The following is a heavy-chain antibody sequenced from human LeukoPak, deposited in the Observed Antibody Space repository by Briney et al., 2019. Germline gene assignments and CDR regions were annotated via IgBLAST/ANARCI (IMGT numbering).Heavy chain of an antibody. Sequence: SETLSLTCTVSGGSISSYYWSWIRQPAGKGLEWIGRIYTSGSTNYNPSLKSRVTMSVDTSKNQFSLKLSSVTAADTAVYYCAREGSYYDILTGYYTPYYFDYWGQGTLVTVSS. V-gene: IGHV4-4*07. CDR2: IYTSGST. CDR3: AREGSYYDILTGYYTPYYFDY. J-gene: IGHJ4*02. CDR1: GGSISSYY. D-gene: IGHD3-9*01.